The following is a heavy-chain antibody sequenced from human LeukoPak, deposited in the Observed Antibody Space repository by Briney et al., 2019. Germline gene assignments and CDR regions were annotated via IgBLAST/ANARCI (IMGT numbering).Heavy chain of an antibody. D-gene: IGHD2-15*01. CDR3: ATAPYCSGGSCYHTRGY. CDR1: GFTFSSYS. J-gene: IGHJ4*02. V-gene: IGHV3-21*01. CDR2: ISSSSYI. Sequence: GGSLRLSCAASGFTFSSYSMNWVRQAPGKGLEWVSSISSSSYIYYADSVKGRFTISRDNAKNSLYLQMNSLRAEDTAVYYCATAPYCSGGSCYHTRGYWGQGTLVTVSS.